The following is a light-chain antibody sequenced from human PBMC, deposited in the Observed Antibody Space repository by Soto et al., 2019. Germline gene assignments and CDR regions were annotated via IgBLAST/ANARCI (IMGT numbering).Light chain of an antibody. Sequence: DIQITQSPSSLSASVGDRVTITCRASQSISSHLNWYQHKPGRPPRLLIFASYILEGGVPSRFSGSGSDTYFTLTIDSLQPEDVATYYCQHGYITPRYTCGQGTKVEI. CDR1: QSISSH. CDR3: QHGYITPRYT. V-gene: IGKV1-39*01. CDR2: ASY. J-gene: IGKJ2*01.